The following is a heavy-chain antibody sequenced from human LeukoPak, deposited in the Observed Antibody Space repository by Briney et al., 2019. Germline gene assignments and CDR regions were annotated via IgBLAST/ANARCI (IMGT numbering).Heavy chain of an antibody. Sequence: PSETLSLTCAVYGGSFSGYYWSWIRQPPGKGLEWIGEINHSGSTNYNPSLKSRVTISVDTSKNQFSLKLSSVTAADTAVYYCARVCRSTSCYTGSRRDYWGQGTLVTVSS. V-gene: IGHV4-34*01. CDR1: GGSFSGYY. J-gene: IGHJ4*02. D-gene: IGHD2-2*02. CDR2: INHSGST. CDR3: ARVCRSTSCYTGSRRDY.